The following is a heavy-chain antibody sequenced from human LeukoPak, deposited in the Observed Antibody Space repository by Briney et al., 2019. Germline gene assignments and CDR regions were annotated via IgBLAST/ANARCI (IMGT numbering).Heavy chain of an antibody. CDR3: ARDNNWGSTHY. CDR2: IAYDGNNK. D-gene: IGHD7-27*01. Sequence: PGGSLRLSCAASGFTFNTYAMHWVRQAPGKGLEWVAVIAYDGNNKYYADSVKGRFTVSRDNTKNTLYLQMNSLRAGDTAIYYCARDNNWGSTHYWGQGTLVTVSS. J-gene: IGHJ4*02. CDR1: GFTFNTYA. V-gene: IGHV3-30-3*01.